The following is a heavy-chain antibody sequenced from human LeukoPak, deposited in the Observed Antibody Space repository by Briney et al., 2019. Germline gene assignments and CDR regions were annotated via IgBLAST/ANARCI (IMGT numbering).Heavy chain of an antibody. CDR3: ARYSGAYSGAFDI. Sequence: PGGSLRLSCVASGFTFSSYSINWVRQAPGKGLEWISYISGSSSSIYYADSVKGRLTISRDNAKNSLYLQMNSLRAEDTAVYYCARYSGAYSGAFDIWGQGTMVTVSS. V-gene: IGHV3-48*01. CDR2: ISGSSSSI. J-gene: IGHJ3*02. CDR1: GFTFSSYS. D-gene: IGHD1-26*01.